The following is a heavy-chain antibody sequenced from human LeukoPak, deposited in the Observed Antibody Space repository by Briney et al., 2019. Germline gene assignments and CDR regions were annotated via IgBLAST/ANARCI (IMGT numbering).Heavy chain of an antibody. CDR3: ASPVSGYSSSFDY. CDR1: GGTFSSYA. Sequence: ASVKVSCKASGGTFSSYAISWVRQAPGQGLEWMGGIIPIFGTANYAQKFQGRVTITADESTSTAYMELSSLRYEDTAVYYCASPVSGYSSSFDYWGQGTLVTVSS. D-gene: IGHD6-13*01. CDR2: IIPIFGTA. J-gene: IGHJ4*02. V-gene: IGHV1-69*13.